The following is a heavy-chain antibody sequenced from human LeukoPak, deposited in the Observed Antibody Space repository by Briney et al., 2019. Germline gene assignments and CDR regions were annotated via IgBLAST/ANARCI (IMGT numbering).Heavy chain of an antibody. D-gene: IGHD3-10*01. CDR1: GDSVSSSNYY. CDR2: IYYSGST. V-gene: IGHV4-39*01. J-gene: IGHJ4*02. Sequence: SETLSLTCTVSGDSVSSSNYYWVWIRQPPGKGLEWIGNIYYSGSTYYNPSLMSRVTISVDTSKNQFSLKLSSVTAADTAVYYCARRVFGDNYFDYWGQGTLVTVSS. CDR3: ARRVFGDNYFDY.